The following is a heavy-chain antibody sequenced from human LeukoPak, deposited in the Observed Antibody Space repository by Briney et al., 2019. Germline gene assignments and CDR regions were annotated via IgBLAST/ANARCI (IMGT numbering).Heavy chain of an antibody. CDR3: ARGGLPDQKYSYGYDFDY. CDR1: RYTFTDYY. V-gene: IGHV1-2*02. J-gene: IGHJ4*02. Sequence: TSVKLSCKASRYTFTDYYMHWVRQAPGQGLEWVGWINPNSGGTNYAQKFQGRVTMTRDTSISTAYMELSRLRSDDTAVYYCARGGLPDQKYSYGYDFDYWGQGTLVTVSS. D-gene: IGHD5-18*01. CDR2: INPNSGGT.